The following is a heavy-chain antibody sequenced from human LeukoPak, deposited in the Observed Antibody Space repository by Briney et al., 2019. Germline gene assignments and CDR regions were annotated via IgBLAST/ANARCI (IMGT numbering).Heavy chain of an antibody. CDR1: GGSISSSSYY. V-gene: IGHV4-39*01. CDR2: IYYSGST. CDR3: ARLGLEFDRVSDY. D-gene: IGHD3-22*01. J-gene: IGHJ4*02. Sequence: SETLSLTCTVSGGSISSSSYYWGWIRQPPGKGLEWIGSIYYSGSTYYNPSLKSRVTISVDTSKNQFSLKLSSVTAADTAVYYCARLGLEFDRVSDYWGQGTLVTVSS.